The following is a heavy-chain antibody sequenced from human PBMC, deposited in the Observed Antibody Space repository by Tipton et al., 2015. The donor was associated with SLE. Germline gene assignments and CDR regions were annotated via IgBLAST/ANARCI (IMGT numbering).Heavy chain of an antibody. CDR2: ISSTGLNT. Sequence: SLRLSCAASGFTFTDYAITWFRQAPGKGLEWVSTISSTGLNTYYGDSVKGRFTISRDNSKNTLYLQMNNLRAEDTAVYYCAKAKQQLVPQGVDYWGQGTLVTVSS. CDR3: AKAKQQLVPQGVDY. V-gene: IGHV3-23*01. CDR1: GFTFTDYA. D-gene: IGHD6-13*01. J-gene: IGHJ4*02.